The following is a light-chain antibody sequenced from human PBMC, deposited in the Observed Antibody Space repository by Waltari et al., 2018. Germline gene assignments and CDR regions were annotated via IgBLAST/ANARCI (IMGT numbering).Light chain of an antibody. CDR3: QSYDSSSWV. V-gene: IGLV6-57*02. CDR1: SGSIASNY. J-gene: IGLJ3*02. CDR2: EDN. Sequence: NFMLTQPHSVSESPGKTVTISCPGSSGSIASNYVQWYQQRPGSAPTTVIYEDNLRPSGVPDRFSGSIDRSSNSASLTISGLRTEDEADYYCQSYDSSSWVFGGGTKVTVL.